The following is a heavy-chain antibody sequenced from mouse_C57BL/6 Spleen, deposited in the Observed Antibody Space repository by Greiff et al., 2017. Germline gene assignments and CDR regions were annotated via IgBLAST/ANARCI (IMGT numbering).Heavy chain of an antibody. CDR1: GYTFTSYW. CDR3: ATYYYGSSPDY. Sequence: QVQLQQSGAELAKPGASVKLSCKASGYTFTSYWMHWVKPRPGQGLEWIGYIYPSSGYTKYNQKFKDKATLTADKSSSTAYMQRSSLTYEDSAVYYCATYYYGSSPDYWGQGTTLTVSS. D-gene: IGHD1-1*01. J-gene: IGHJ2*01. CDR2: IYPSSGYT. V-gene: IGHV1-7*01.